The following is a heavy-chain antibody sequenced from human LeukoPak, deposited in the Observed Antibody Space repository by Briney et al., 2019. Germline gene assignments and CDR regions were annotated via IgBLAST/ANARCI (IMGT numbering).Heavy chain of an antibody. D-gene: IGHD6-19*01. CDR1: GGSISSSSYY. V-gene: IGHV4-39*07. CDR3: ARGRMGQWLVRHRDYYYMDV. CDR2: IYYSGST. J-gene: IGHJ6*03. Sequence: SETLSLTCTVSGGSISSSSYYWGWIRQPPGKGLEWIGSIYYSGSTYYNPSLKSRVTISVDTSKNQFSLKLSSVTAADTGVYYCARGRMGQWLVRHRDYYYMDVWGKGTMVTVSS.